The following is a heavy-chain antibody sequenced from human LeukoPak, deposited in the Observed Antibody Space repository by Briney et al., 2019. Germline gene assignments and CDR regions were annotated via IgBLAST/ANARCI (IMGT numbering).Heavy chain of an antibody. V-gene: IGHV1-18*01. CDR1: GYTFTSYG. Sequence: ASVKVSCKASGYTFTSYGISWVRQAPGQGLEWTGWISAYNGNTNYAQKLQGRVTMTTDTSTSTAYMELRSLRSDDTAVYYCARMYYYDSSGYYHRYWYFDLWGRGTLVTVSS. D-gene: IGHD3-22*01. CDR2: ISAYNGNT. J-gene: IGHJ2*01. CDR3: ARMYYYDSSGYYHRYWYFDL.